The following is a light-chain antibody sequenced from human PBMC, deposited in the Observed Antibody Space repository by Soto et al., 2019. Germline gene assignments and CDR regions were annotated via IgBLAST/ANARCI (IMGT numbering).Light chain of an antibody. V-gene: IGLV2-14*01. CDR3: GSYTSSSTLA. CDR1: SSDVGGYSF. J-gene: IGLJ2*01. Sequence: QSALTQPASVSGSPGQSITISCTGTSSDVGGYSFVSWYQQHPGKAPKVMLYDVSNRPSGVSNRFSGSKSGNTASLTISGLQPEDEADYYCGSYTSSSTLAFGGGTKVTVL. CDR2: DVS.